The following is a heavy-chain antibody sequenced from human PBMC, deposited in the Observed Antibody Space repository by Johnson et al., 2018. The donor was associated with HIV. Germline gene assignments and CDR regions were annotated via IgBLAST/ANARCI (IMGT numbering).Heavy chain of an antibody. J-gene: IGHJ3*02. CDR3: AREESIVVVIAIQAFDI. Sequence: QVQLVESGGGVVQPGRSLRLSCAASGFTFSSYAMHWVRQAPGKGLEWVSVIYSGGSTYYADSVKGRFTISRDNSKNTLYLQMNSLRAEDTAVYYCAREESIVVVIAIQAFDIWGQGTMVTVSS. CDR2: IYSGGST. D-gene: IGHD2-21*01. CDR1: GFTFSSYA. V-gene: IGHV3-NL1*01.